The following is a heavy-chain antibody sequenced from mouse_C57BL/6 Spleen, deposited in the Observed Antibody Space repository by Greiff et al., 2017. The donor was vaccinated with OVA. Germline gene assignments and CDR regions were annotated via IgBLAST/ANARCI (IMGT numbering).Heavy chain of an antibody. Sequence: EVQLQQSGPELVKPGASVKISCKASGYTFTDYYMNWVKQSHGKSLEWIGDINPNNGGTSYNQKFKGKATLTVDKSSSTAYMELRSLTSEDSAVYYCARWTVTTIFDYWGQGTTLTVSS. D-gene: IGHD2-2*01. CDR1: GYTFTDYY. CDR2: INPNNGGT. V-gene: IGHV1-26*01. CDR3: ARWTVTTIFDY. J-gene: IGHJ2*01.